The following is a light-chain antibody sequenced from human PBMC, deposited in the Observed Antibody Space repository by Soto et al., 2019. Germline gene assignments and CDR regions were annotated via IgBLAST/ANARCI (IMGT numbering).Light chain of an antibody. J-gene: IGKJ3*01. CDR3: QQSYSTPRIT. Sequence: IQMTQSPSSLSASVGDRVTITCRASQSISSYLHWYQQKPGKYPKLLIYAASSLQSGVPSRFSGSGSGTAFTLTISSLQPEDFATYYCQQSYSTPRITFGPGTKVDIK. CDR1: QSISSY. CDR2: AAS. V-gene: IGKV1-39*01.